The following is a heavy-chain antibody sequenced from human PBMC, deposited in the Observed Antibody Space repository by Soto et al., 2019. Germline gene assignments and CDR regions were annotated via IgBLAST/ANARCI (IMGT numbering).Heavy chain of an antibody. CDR1: GYTFTSYA. CDR3: ARAPSWWYFDL. V-gene: IGHV1-3*05. CDR2: INAGNGNT. Sequence: QVQLVQSGAEEKKPGASVKVSCKASGYTFTSYAMHWVRQAPGQRLEWMGWINAGNGNTKYSQKFQVRVTITRDTSVSTAYMALSSLRSEDTAVYYCARAPSWWYFDLWGRGTLVTVSS. J-gene: IGHJ2*01.